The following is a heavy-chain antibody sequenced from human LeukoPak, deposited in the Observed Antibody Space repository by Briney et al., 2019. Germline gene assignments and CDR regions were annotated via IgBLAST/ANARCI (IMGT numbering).Heavy chain of an antibody. J-gene: IGHJ4*02. CDR3: AKDLFRSPQIDY. CDR2: ISSSGTNI. CDR1: GFTFSSYS. D-gene: IGHD1-26*01. V-gene: IGHV3-48*01. Sequence: GGSLRLSCAASGFTFSSYSMNWVRQAPGKGLEWVSYISSSGTNIYYADSVKGRFTISRDNSKNTLYLQMNSLRAEDTAVYYCAKDLFRSPQIDYWGQGTLVTVSS.